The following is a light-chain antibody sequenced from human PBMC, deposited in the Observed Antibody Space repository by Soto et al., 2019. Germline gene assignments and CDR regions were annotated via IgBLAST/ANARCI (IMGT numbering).Light chain of an antibody. Sequence: SYELTQTPSVSVAPGQTARITCGGNNIGSKSVHWYQQKPGQAPVLVVYDDSDRPSGIPERFSGSNSGNTATLTISRDEAGDEADYYCQVWDSSSDHVVFGGGTKLTVL. V-gene: IGLV3-21*02. CDR3: QVWDSSSDHVV. CDR1: NIGSKS. CDR2: DDS. J-gene: IGLJ2*01.